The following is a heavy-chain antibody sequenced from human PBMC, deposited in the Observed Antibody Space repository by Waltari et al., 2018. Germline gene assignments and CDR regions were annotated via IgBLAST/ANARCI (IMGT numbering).Heavy chain of an antibody. V-gene: IGHV1-2*06. D-gene: IGHD3-3*01. Sequence: QVQLVQSGAEVKKPGASVKVSCKASGYTFTGYYMHWVRQAPGQGLEWRGRINPNRGGTNYAQKFQGRVTMTTDTSTSTAYMELRSLRSDDTAVYYCASSTNYDFWSGHPWGQGTMVTVSS. CDR1: GYTFTGYY. CDR3: ASSTNYDFWSGHP. CDR2: INPNRGGT. J-gene: IGHJ3*01.